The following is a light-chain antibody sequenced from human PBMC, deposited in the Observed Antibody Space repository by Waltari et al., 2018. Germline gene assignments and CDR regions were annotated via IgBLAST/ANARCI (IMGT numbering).Light chain of an antibody. CDR1: QGVGKY. CDR2: HAS. V-gene: IGKV3-20*01. CDR3: QKYDFLPAT. J-gene: IGKJ1*01. Sequence: EIVLPQSPGTLSLSPGERATLSCRASQGVGKYLAWYQQRPGQAPGLLLYHASIRATGIPDRFSGSGFGTDFSLTISRLEPEDFAVYYCQKYDFLPATFGQGTTVEIK.